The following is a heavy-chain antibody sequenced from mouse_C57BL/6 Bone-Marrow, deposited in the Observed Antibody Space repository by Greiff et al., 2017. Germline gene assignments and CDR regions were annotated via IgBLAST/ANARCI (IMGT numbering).Heavy chain of an antibody. J-gene: IGHJ1*03. CDR1: GYTFTSYW. D-gene: IGHD1-1*01. V-gene: IGHV1-64*01. CDR2: IRPNSGST. Sequence: QVQLQQSGAELVKPGASVQLSCKASGYTFTSYWMHWVKQRPGQGLEWIGLIRPNSGSTNYNEKFKSKATLTVDKSSITAYMQLSRLTAEDSAVYYCARNYYGSSYFYWYFDVWGTGTTVTVSS. CDR3: ARNYYGSSYFYWYFDV.